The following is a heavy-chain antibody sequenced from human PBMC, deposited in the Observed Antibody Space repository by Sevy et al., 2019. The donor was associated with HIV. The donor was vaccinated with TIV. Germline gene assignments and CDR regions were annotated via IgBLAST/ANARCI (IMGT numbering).Heavy chain of an antibody. CDR2: IYYSGST. CDR1: GGSISSYY. J-gene: IGHJ5*02. Sequence: SETLSLTCTVSGGSISSYYWSWIRQPPGKGLEWIGDIYYSGSTNYNPSLKSRVTISVDTSKNQFSLKLSSVTAADTAVYYCARDFPKRHYGNNWFDPWGQGTPVTVSS. CDR3: ARDFPKRHYGNNWFDP. D-gene: IGHD4-17*01. V-gene: IGHV4-59*01.